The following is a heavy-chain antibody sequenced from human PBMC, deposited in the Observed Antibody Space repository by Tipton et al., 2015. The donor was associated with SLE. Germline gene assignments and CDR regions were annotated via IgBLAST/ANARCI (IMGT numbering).Heavy chain of an antibody. CDR3: AREAHYYDSSGTLTGY. J-gene: IGHJ4*02. V-gene: IGHV4-31*11. CDR2: IYYSGST. D-gene: IGHD3-22*01. Sequence: TLSLTCAVYGGSFSGYYWSWIRQHPGKGLEWIGYIYYSGSTYYNPSLKSRVTISVDTSKNQFSLKLSSVTAADTAVYYCAREAHYYDSSGTLTGYWGQGTLVTVSS. CDR1: GGSFSGYY.